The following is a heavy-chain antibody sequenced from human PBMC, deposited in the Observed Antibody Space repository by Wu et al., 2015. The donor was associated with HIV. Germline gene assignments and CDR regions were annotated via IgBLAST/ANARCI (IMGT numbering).Heavy chain of an antibody. V-gene: IGHV1-18*01. D-gene: IGHD3-3*01. CDR1: GYTFTSYG. CDR2: ISAYNGNT. Sequence: QVQLVQSGAEVKKPGASVKVSCKASGYTFTSYGISWVRQAPGQGLEWMGWISAYNGNTNYAQKLQGRVTMTTDTSTSTAYMELRSLRSDDTAVYYCARHVIYDFWSGYPYYFDYWGQGTLVTVSS. CDR3: ARHVIYDFWSGYPYYFDY. J-gene: IGHJ4*02.